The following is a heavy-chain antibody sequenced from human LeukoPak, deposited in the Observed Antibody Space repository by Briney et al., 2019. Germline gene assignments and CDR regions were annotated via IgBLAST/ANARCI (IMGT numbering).Heavy chain of an antibody. CDR3: AKDGDSSGYYWFSNYFDY. Sequence: GRSLRVSCAASGFTFDDYAMHWVRQAPGKGLEWVSGISWNSGSIGYADSVKGRFTISRDNAKNSLYLQMNSLRAEDTALYYCAKDGDSSGYYWFSNYFDYWGQGTLVTVSS. D-gene: IGHD3-22*01. CDR1: GFTFDDYA. J-gene: IGHJ4*02. V-gene: IGHV3-9*01. CDR2: ISWNSGSI.